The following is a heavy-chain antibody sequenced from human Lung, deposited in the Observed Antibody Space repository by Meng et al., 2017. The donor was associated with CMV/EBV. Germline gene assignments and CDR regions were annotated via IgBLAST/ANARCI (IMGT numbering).Heavy chain of an antibody. D-gene: IGHD3-3*01. Sequence: YXKIXCQASGWTFSSYAMHWVRQAPGKGLEWVAVISYDGSNKYYADSVKARFTISRDNSKNTLYLQMNSLRAEDTAVYYCARDLVPFRVVIAYGMDVWGQGTTVTVSS. V-gene: IGHV3-30*19. CDR2: ISYDGSNK. CDR1: GWTFSSYA. CDR3: ARDLVPFRVVIAYGMDV. J-gene: IGHJ6*02.